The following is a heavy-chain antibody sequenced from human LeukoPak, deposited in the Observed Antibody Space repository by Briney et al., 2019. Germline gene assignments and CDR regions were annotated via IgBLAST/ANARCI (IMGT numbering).Heavy chain of an antibody. D-gene: IGHD2-2*01. V-gene: IGHV4-4*07. CDR1: GGSISSYY. CDR2: IYTSGST. J-gene: IGHJ6*03. Sequence: SETLSLTCTVSGGSISSYYWSWIRQPAGKGLEWIGRIYTSGSTNYNPSLKSRVTMSVDTSKNRFSLKLSSVTAADTAVYYCARDTAVPAAPNRYYMDVWGKGTTVTVSS. CDR3: ARDTAVPAAPNRYYMDV.